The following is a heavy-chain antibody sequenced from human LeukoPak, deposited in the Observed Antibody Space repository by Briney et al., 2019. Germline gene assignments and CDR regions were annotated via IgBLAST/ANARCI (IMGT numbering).Heavy chain of an antibody. D-gene: IGHD3-10*01. V-gene: IGHV3-33*08. Sequence: GGSLRLSCVGSGFSFSNYWMSWVRQAPGKGLEWVAVIWYDGSNKYYADSVKGRFTISRDNSKNTLYLQMNSLRAEDTAVYYCAREVGAVSGGSGSYPPRESYYYYYYGMDVWGQGTTVTVSS. CDR1: GFSFSNYW. CDR3: AREVGAVSGGSGSYPPRESYYYYYYGMDV. CDR2: IWYDGSNK. J-gene: IGHJ6*02.